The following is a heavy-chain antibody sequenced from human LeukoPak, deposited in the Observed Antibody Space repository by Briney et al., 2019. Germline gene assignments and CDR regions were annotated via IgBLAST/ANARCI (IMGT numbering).Heavy chain of an antibody. V-gene: IGHV3-7*01. J-gene: IGHJ4*02. CDR1: GFSLRNYW. Sequence: GGSLRLSCVASGFSLRNYWMSWVRQAPGKGLEWVANINDDGSEKYYVGSVKGRFAISRDNAKNTLYLQMDNLRVEDTAVYYCARLTPGQQWIYYWGQGALVTVSS. CDR2: INDDGSEK. CDR3: ARLTPGQQWIYY. D-gene: IGHD6-19*01.